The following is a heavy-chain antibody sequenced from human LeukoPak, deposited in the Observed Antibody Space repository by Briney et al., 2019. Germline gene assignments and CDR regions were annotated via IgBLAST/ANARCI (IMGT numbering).Heavy chain of an antibody. J-gene: IGHJ4*02. Sequence: SETLSLTCTVSGGSISSGDYYWSWIRQPPGKGLEWIGEINHSGSTNYNPSLKSRVTISVDTSKNQFSLKLSSVTAADTAVYYCASRYYYAPAVYWGQGTLVTVSS. CDR3: ASRYYYAPAVY. V-gene: IGHV4-39*07. CDR2: INHSGST. CDR1: GGSISSGDYY. D-gene: IGHD3-10*01.